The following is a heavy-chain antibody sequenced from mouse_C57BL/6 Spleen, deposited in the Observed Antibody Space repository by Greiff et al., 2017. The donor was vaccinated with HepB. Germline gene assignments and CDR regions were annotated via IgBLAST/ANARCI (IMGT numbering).Heavy chain of an antibody. Sequence: EVKLMESGPVLVKPGASVKMSCKASGYTFTDYYMNWVKQSHGKSLEWIGVINPYNGGTSYNQKFKGKATLTVDKSSSTAYMELNSLTSEDSAVYYCARYYGLRAMDYWGQGTSVTVSS. CDR2: INPYNGGT. J-gene: IGHJ4*01. CDR1: GYTFTDYY. V-gene: IGHV1-19*01. CDR3: ARYYGLRAMDY. D-gene: IGHD3-1*01.